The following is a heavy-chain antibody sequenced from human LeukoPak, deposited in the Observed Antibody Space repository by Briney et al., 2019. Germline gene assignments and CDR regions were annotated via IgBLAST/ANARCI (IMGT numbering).Heavy chain of an antibody. V-gene: IGHV4-39*01. CDR3: AGDYESDRLHYYMDV. D-gene: IGHD4-17*01. Sequence: SETLSLTCTVSGGSISSSSYYWGWIRQPPGKGLEWIGSIYYSGSTYYNPSLKSRVTISADTSKNQFSLKLSSVTAADTAVYYCAGDYESDRLHYYMDVWGKGTTVTISS. CDR2: IYYSGST. CDR1: GGSISSSSYY. J-gene: IGHJ6*03.